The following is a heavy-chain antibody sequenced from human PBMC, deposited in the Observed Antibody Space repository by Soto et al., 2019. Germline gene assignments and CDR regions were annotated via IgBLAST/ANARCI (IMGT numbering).Heavy chain of an antibody. D-gene: IGHD3-10*01. CDR3: ARDIGHRGAGDY. Sequence: QVQLVQSGAEVKKPGSSVKVSCKASGGTFSSYTISWVRQAPGQGLEWMGRIIPILGIANYAQKFQGRVTITADKSTSTAYMELSSLRSEDTAMYYCARDIGHRGAGDYWGQGTLVTVSS. CDR1: GGTFSSYT. CDR2: IIPILGIA. V-gene: IGHV1-69*08. J-gene: IGHJ4*02.